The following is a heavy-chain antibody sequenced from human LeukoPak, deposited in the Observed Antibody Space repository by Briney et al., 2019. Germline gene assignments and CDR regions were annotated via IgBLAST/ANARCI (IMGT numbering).Heavy chain of an antibody. CDR1: GYSISSGYY. D-gene: IGHD1-14*01. Sequence: PSETLSLTCTVSGYSISSGYYWGWIRQPPGKGLEWIGSIYHSGSTYYNPSLKSRVTISVDTSKNQFSLKLSSVTAADTAVYYCARFSPGTGLVDIWGQGTMVTVSS. J-gene: IGHJ3*02. CDR3: ARFSPGTGLVDI. CDR2: IYHSGST. V-gene: IGHV4-38-2*02.